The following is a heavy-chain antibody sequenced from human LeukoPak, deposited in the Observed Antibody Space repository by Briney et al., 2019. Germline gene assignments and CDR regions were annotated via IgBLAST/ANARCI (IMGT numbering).Heavy chain of an antibody. V-gene: IGHV3-23*01. D-gene: IGHD3-10*01. J-gene: IGHJ5*02. CDR1: GFTFSSYA. Sequence: GGSLRLSCAASGFTFSSYAMNWVRQAPGKGLEWVSVISGSGDSTYYADSVKGRFTISRDNSKNTLYLQMNSLRAEDTAVYYCVKDRGFDISYNWFEPWGQGTLVTVSS. CDR3: VKDRGFDISYNWFEP. CDR2: ISGSGDST.